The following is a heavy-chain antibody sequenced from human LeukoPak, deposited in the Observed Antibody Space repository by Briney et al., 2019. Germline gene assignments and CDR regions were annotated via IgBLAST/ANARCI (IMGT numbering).Heavy chain of an antibody. D-gene: IGHD2-2*02. CDR3: ARDLFPHYNYYYYMDV. CDR2: IYYSGST. J-gene: IGHJ6*03. CDR1: GGSISSSSYY. Sequence: SETLSLTCTVSGGSISSSSYYWGWIRQPPGKGLEWIGNIYYSGSTYYNPSLKSRVTISVDTSKNQFSLKLSSVTAADTAVYYCARDLFPHYNYYYYMDVWGKGTTVTVSS. V-gene: IGHV4-39*07.